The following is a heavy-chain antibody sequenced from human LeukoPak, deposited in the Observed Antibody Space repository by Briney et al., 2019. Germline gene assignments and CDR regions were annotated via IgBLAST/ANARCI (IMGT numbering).Heavy chain of an antibody. V-gene: IGHV3-23*01. D-gene: IGHD3-3*01. J-gene: IGHJ4*02. CDR2: ISSSGGST. Sequence: PGGSLRLSCAASGFAIGSYAMTWVRQAPGKGLEWVSGISSSGGSTYYGDSVKGRFTISRDNSKNTLYIQMSSLRAEDTALYYCAKDPYSDFWSGYYFFDYWGQGTLATVSS. CDR3: AKDPYSDFWSGYYFFDY. CDR1: GFAIGSYA.